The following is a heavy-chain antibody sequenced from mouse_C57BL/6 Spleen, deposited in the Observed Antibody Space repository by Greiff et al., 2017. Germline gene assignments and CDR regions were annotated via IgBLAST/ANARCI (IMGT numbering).Heavy chain of an antibody. CDR3: TTKDYGSSLAWFAY. V-gene: IGHV14-1*01. CDR1: GFNIKDYY. J-gene: IGHJ3*01. D-gene: IGHD1-1*01. Sequence: EVQLQPSGAELVRPGASVKLSCTASGFNIKDYYMHWVKPRPEQGLEWIGRIDPEDGDTEYAPKFPGKATMTADTSSNTAYLQLSSLTSEDTAVYYCTTKDYGSSLAWFAYWGQGTLVTVSA. CDR2: IDPEDGDT.